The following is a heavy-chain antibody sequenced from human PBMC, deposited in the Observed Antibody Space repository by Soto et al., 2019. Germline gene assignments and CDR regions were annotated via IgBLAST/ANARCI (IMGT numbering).Heavy chain of an antibody. Sequence: ASVKVSCKASGYTFTGYYMHWVRQAPGQGLEWMGWINPNSGGTNYAQKFQGRVTMTRDTSISTAYMEPSRLRSDDTAVYYCARAVGTMVRGAAIYWGQGTLVTVSS. CDR3: ARAVGTMVRGAAIY. CDR1: GYTFTGYY. CDR2: INPNSGGT. J-gene: IGHJ4*02. D-gene: IGHD3-10*01. V-gene: IGHV1-2*02.